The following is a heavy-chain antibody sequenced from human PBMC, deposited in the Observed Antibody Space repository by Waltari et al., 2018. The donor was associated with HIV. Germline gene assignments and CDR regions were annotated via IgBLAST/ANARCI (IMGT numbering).Heavy chain of an antibody. CDR3: ARGPSSGWSWFDP. CDR2: IGSLQNFI. D-gene: IGHD6-19*01. J-gene: IGHJ5*02. V-gene: IGHV3-21*01. Sequence: EVRLLESGGGLVRPGGSLRLSCAASGFRFRAFTMNWVRQGPGKGLEWVASIGSLQNFIHYADSVKGRFTVSRDNAKNSLYLQMNSLTAEDTAVYYCARGPSSGWSWFDPWGQGTLVTVSS. CDR1: GFRFRAFT.